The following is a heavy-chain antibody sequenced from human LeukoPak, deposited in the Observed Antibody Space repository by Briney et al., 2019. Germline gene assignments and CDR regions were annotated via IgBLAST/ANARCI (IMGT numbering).Heavy chain of an antibody. CDR1: GFIFSQYS. Sequence: PGGSLRLSCAASGFIFSQYSINWVRQAPGKGLEWVSHIRSTGDTFYADSVEGRFTISRDNARNSLYLQMNSLRAEDTAMYYCARDAGNSGYGCDLWGQGTLVTVSS. J-gene: IGHJ5*02. CDR2: IRSTGDT. CDR3: ARDAGNSGYGCDL. D-gene: IGHD5-12*01. V-gene: IGHV3-48*01.